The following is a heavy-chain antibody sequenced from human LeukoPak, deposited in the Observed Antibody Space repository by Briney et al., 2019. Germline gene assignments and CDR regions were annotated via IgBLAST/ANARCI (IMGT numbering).Heavy chain of an antibody. CDR3: ARSEHDFFSYMDV. D-gene: IGHD3-3*01. CDR1: GFTFSSYA. Sequence: TGGSLRLSCAASGFTFSSYAMHWVCQAPGKGLEWVAVISYDGSNKYYADSVKGRFTISRDNSKDTLYLQMNSLRAEDTAVYYCARSEHDFFSYMDVWGKGTTVTVSS. CDR2: ISYDGSNK. V-gene: IGHV3-30*01. J-gene: IGHJ6*03.